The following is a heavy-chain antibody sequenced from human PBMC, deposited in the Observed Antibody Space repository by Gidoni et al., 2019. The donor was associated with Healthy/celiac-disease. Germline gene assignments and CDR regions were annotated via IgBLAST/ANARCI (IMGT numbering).Heavy chain of an antibody. J-gene: IGHJ4*02. CDR2: ISGSGGST. CDR1: GSPFSSHS. Sequence: EVQLLESGGGLVQPGGSLRLSCAASGSPFSSHSMSWVRQAPGQGLEWVSAISGSGGSTYYAGSVKGRFTISRDKSKNALYLQMSSLRAEDTAVYYCAKGLIAAAVKSPFDYWGQGTLVTVSS. CDR3: AKGLIAAAVKSPFDY. D-gene: IGHD6-13*01. V-gene: IGHV3-23*01.